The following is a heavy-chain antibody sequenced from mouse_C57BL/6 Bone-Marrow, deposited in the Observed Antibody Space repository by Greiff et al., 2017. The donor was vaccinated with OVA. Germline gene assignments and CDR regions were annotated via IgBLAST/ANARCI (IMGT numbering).Heavy chain of an antibody. CDR3: ARLGRGYFDV. V-gene: IGHV1-81*01. CDR2: IYPRSGNT. D-gene: IGHD4-1*01. J-gene: IGHJ1*03. Sequence: VQLQQSGAELARPGASVKLSCKASGYTFTSYGISWVKQRTGQGLEWIGEIYPRSGNTYYNEKFKGKATLTADQSSSTAYMELRSLTSEDSAVYFCARLGRGYFDVWGTGTTVTVSS. CDR1: GYTFTSYG.